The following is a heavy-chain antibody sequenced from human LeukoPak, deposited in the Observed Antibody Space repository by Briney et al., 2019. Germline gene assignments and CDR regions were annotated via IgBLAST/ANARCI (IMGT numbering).Heavy chain of an antibody. V-gene: IGHV1-2*02. J-gene: IGHJ4*02. CDR2: MNPNSGAT. D-gene: IGHD6-19*01. CDR1: GYTFSGYY. Sequence: ASAKVSCKTSGYTFSGYYMHWVRQAPAPGHGLKGLMNPNSGATNYEQKFQGRVSLTRDMSISTAYLELTSVTSDDTAVYYCARDGSGSGWYFFDYWGQGTLVTVSS. CDR3: ARDGSGSGWYFFDY.